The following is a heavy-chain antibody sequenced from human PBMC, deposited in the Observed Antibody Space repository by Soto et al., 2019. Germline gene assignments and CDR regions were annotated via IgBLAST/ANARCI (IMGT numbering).Heavy chain of an antibody. D-gene: IGHD3-3*01. J-gene: IGHJ6*02. V-gene: IGHV4-39*01. CDR1: GGSISSSSYY. Sequence: LSLTCTVSGGSISSSSYYWGWIRQPPGKGLEWVGSIYYSGSTYYNPSPKSRVTISVDPSKNESSLKQTSATAADTAVYYCARHGLGDDFCSGYYGADYYYGMYVWGQGTTVTVSS. CDR3: ARHGLGDDFCSGYYGADYYYGMYV. CDR2: IYYSGST.